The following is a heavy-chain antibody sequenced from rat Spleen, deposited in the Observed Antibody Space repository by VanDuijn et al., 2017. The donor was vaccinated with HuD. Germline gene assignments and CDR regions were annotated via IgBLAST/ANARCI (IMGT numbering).Heavy chain of an antibody. J-gene: IGHJ3*01. Sequence: EVQLQESGPGLVKPSQSLSLTCSVTGYSITRSYRWSWIRKFPGNKLEWMGYINNAGSTNYNPSLTSRISISRGTSKNQFFLQVNSVSSEDTATYYCARSDGVHYYLPFADWGQGTLVTASS. D-gene: IGHD1-1*01. CDR1: GYSITRSYR. CDR2: INNAGST. CDR3: ARSDGVHYYLPFAD. V-gene: IGHV3-3*01.